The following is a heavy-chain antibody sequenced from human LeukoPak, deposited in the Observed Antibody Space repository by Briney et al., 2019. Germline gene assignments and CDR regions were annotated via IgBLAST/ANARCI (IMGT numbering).Heavy chain of an antibody. V-gene: IGHV1-69*04. D-gene: IGHD2-15*01. Sequence: ASVKVSCKASGGIFGNFGFTWVRQAPGQGLEWMGRIIPTLGKTSYTQKFLGRVTITADTSTSTAYMELSGLRSEDTAMYYCARVSDCSGGTCCVFDYWGQGTLVIVSS. CDR3: ARVSDCSGGTCCVFDY. CDR1: GGIFGNFG. CDR2: IIPTLGKT. J-gene: IGHJ4*02.